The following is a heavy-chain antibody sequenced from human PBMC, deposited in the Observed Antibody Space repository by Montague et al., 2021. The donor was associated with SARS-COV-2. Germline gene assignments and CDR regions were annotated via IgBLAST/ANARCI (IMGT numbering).Heavy chain of an antibody. CDR3: ARDDPYCTNGVCYTCNWFDP. D-gene: IGHD2-8*01. CDR1: GDSVAVESAA. CDR2: TNYRSKRYN. Sequence: CAISGDSVAVESAAWSWNKQTPSLELEVLGRTNYRSKRYNDYAVSVKSRITINPDTSKNQFSLQLNSVTPEDTAVYYCARDDPYCTNGVCYTCNWFDPWGQGTLVTVSS. V-gene: IGHV6-1*01. J-gene: IGHJ5*02.